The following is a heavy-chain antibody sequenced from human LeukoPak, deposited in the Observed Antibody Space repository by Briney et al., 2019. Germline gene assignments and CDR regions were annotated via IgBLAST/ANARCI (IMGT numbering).Heavy chain of an antibody. Sequence: RSSETLSLTCTVSGGSISGYYWSWIREPPGKGLEWIGEINHSGSTNYNPSLKSRVTISVDTSKNQFSLKLSSVTAADTAVYYCARKSRLGIWFPFDPWGQGTLVTFSS. J-gene: IGHJ5*02. CDR1: GGSISGYY. D-gene: IGHD3-10*01. CDR2: INHSGST. V-gene: IGHV4-34*01. CDR3: ARKSRLGIWFPFDP.